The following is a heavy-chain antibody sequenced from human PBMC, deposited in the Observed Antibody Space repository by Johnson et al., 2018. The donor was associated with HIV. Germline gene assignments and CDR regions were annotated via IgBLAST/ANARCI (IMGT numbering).Heavy chain of an antibody. CDR2: ISYDGSNK. V-gene: IGHV3-30-3*01. Sequence: QVQLVESGGGLVQPGKSLRLSCAASGFPFNRYWMNWVRQAPGKGLEWVAVISYDGSNKYYADSVKGRFTISRDNSKNTLYLQRNSLRAEDTAVYYCARGFGVREDAFDIWGQGTMVTVSS. J-gene: IGHJ3*02. CDR1: GFPFNRYW. D-gene: IGHD1-26*01. CDR3: ARGFGVREDAFDI.